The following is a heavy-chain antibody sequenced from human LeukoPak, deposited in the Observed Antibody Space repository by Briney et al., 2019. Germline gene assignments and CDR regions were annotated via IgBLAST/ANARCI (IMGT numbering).Heavy chain of an antibody. CDR2: IKQDGSEK. CDR3: ARAHCSSTSCFYYYYGMDV. Sequence: GGSLRLSCAASGFTFSSYWMSWVRQAPGKGLEGVANIKQDGSEKYYVDSVKGRFTISRENAKNSLYLQMNSLRAEDTDVYYCARAHCSSTSCFYYYYGMDVWGQGTTVTVSS. V-gene: IGHV3-7*01. J-gene: IGHJ6*02. D-gene: IGHD2-2*01. CDR1: GFTFSSYW.